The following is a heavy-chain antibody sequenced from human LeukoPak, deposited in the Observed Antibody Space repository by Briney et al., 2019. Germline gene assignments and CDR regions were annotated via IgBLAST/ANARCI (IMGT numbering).Heavy chain of an antibody. V-gene: IGHV4-59*01. D-gene: IGHD6-19*01. Sequence: LETLSLSCTVPGGSISSYYWSWIRQPPGKGLEWVGYIYYSGSTNYNPSLKSRVTISVDKSKNQFSLKLSSVTAADTAVYYCARVIAVAGTAIFDYWGQGTLVTVSS. J-gene: IGHJ4*02. CDR2: IYYSGST. CDR3: ARVIAVAGTAIFDY. CDR1: GGSISSYY.